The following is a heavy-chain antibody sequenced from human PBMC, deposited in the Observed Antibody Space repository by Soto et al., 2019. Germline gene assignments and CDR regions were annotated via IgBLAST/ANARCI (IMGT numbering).Heavy chain of an antibody. CDR3: ASIWFGESNPFEY. J-gene: IGHJ4*01. CDR2: ISSSSSTI. CDR1: GFTFSSYS. D-gene: IGHD3-10*01. V-gene: IGHV3-48*01. Sequence: EVQLVESGGGLVQPGGSLRLSCAASGFTFSSYSMNWVRQAPGKGLEWFSYISSSSSTIYYADSVKGRFTISRDNAKNSPYLQMNSLTAENTAVYYCASIWFGESNPFEYWGPGKLVTVAA.